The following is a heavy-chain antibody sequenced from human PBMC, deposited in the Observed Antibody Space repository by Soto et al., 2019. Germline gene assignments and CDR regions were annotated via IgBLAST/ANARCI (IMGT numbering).Heavy chain of an antibody. J-gene: IGHJ3*02. D-gene: IGHD3-10*01. CDR3: ARVGGLGDAFDI. CDR1: GGSISSGGYY. CDR2: IYYSGST. Sequence: QVQLQESGPGLVKPSQTLSLTCTVSGGSISSGGYYWSWIRQHPGKGLEWIGYIYYSGSTYYNPALKSRVTRSLDTSKNHSPLKLSSGTAADTAVYYCARVGGLGDAFDIWGQGTMVTVSS. V-gene: IGHV4-31*03.